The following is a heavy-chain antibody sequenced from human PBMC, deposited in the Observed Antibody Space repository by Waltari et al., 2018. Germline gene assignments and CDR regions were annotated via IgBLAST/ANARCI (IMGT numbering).Heavy chain of an antibody. V-gene: IGHV4-39*07. CDR3: ATPKPYGDYEYWFDY. Sequence: QLQLQESGPGLVKPSETLSLTCTVSGGSISSSSYYWGWIRQPPGKGLEWIGSIYYSGSTYYNPSLKSRVTMTEDTSTDTAYMELSSLRSEDTAVYYCATPKPYGDYEYWFDYWGQGTLVTVSS. CDR1: GGSISSSSYY. J-gene: IGHJ4*02. D-gene: IGHD4-17*01. CDR2: IYYSGST.